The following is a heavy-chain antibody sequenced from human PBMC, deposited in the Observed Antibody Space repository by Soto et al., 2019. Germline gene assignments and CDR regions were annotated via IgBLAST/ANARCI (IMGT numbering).Heavy chain of an antibody. V-gene: IGHV3-30-3*01. D-gene: IGHD5-12*01. CDR1: GFTFSSYA. J-gene: IGHJ4*02. Sequence: QVQLVESGGGVVQPGRSLRLSCAASGFTFSSYAMHWVRQAPGKGLEWVAVISYDGSNKYYADSVKGRFTISRDNSKNTLYLQMNSLRAEDTAVYYCARDRLREFLDYWGQGTLVTVSS. CDR3: ARDRLREFLDY. CDR2: ISYDGSNK.